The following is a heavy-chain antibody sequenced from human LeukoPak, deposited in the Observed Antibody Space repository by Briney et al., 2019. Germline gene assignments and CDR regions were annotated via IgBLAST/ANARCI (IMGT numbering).Heavy chain of an antibody. CDR1: GGSIDITNY. CDR3: TRENRPFCPFAY. V-gene: IGHV4-4*02. CDR2: ISHDGTT. D-gene: IGHD2/OR15-2a*01. Sequence: SGTLSLTCGVFGGSIDITNYWSWVRQAPGKGLEWIGEISHDGTTNYNPSLRSRVAMSLDRANNQFSLSLTSVTAADTAVYYCTRENRPFCPFAYWGQGVLVTVSS. J-gene: IGHJ4*02.